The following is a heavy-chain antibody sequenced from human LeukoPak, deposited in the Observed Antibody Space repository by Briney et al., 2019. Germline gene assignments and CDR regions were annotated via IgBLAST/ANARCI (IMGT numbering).Heavy chain of an antibody. CDR3: ARDFYGGSDY. J-gene: IGHJ4*02. Sequence: PGGSLRLSCADSGFTFSNNWMKWIRQAPGKGLDWVSYISSSGSTIYYADSVKGRFTIPRDNAKNSLYLQLNSLRAEDTAVYYCARDFYGGSDYWGQGTLVTVSS. D-gene: IGHD4-23*01. CDR1: GFTFSNNW. V-gene: IGHV3-48*04. CDR2: ISSSGSTI.